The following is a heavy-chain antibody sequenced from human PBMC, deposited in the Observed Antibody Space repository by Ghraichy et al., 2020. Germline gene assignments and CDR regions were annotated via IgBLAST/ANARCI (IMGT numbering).Heavy chain of an antibody. J-gene: IGHJ4*02. CDR3: AAVPGAGTTGVDY. D-gene: IGHD1-7*01. Sequence: SVKVSCKASGFTFTSSAVQWVRQARGQRLEWIGWIVVGSGNTNYAQKFQERVTITRDMSTSTAYMELSSLRSEDTAVYYCAAVPGAGTTGVDYWGQGTLVTVSS. V-gene: IGHV1-58*01. CDR1: GFTFTSSA. CDR2: IVVGSGNT.